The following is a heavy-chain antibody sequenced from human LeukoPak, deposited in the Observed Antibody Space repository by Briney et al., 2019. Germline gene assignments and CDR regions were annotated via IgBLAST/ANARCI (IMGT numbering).Heavy chain of an antibody. CDR2: IIPIFGTA. D-gene: IGHD5-18*01. J-gene: IGHJ4*02. CDR3: ARDERGYSYEFDY. CDR1: GGTFSSYA. V-gene: IGHV1-69*05. Sequence: GASVKVSCKASGGTFSSYAISWVRQAPGQGLEWMGGIIPIFGTANYAQKFQGRVTITTDESASTAYMELSSLRSEDTAVYYCARDERGYSYEFDYWGQGTLVTVSS.